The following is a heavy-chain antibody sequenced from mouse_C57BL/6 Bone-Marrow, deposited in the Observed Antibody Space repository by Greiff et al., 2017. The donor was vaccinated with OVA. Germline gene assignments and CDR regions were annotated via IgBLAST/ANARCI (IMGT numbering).Heavy chain of an antibody. Sequence: QVQLKQSGAELVRPGSSVKLSCKASGYTFTSYWMDWVKQRPGQGLEWIGNIYPSDSETHYNQKFKDKATLTVDKSSSTAYMQLSSLTSEDSAVYYCARRRPPLTMAMDYWGQGTSVTVSS. CDR3: ARRRPPLTMAMDY. V-gene: IGHV1-61*01. CDR1: GYTFTSYW. CDR2: IYPSDSET. D-gene: IGHD1-1*02. J-gene: IGHJ4*01.